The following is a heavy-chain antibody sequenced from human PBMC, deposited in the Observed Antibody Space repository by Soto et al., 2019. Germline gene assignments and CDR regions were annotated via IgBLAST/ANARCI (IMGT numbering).Heavy chain of an antibody. CDR1: GGSISSGDYY. CDR3: ARARRPFNYDIFTGYPTDDY. J-gene: IGHJ4*02. D-gene: IGHD3-9*01. V-gene: IGHV4-30-4*01. Sequence: PSETLSLTCTVSGGSISSGDYYWSWIRQPPGKGLEWIGYIYYSGSTYYNPSLKSRVTISVDTSKNQFSLKLSSVTAADTAVYYCARARRPFNYDIFTGYPTDDYWGQGTLVTVSS. CDR2: IYYSGST.